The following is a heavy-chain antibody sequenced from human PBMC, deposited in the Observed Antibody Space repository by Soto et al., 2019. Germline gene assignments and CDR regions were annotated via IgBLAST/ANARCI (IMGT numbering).Heavy chain of an antibody. CDR2: INSDGSST. D-gene: IGHD6-19*01. CDR1: GFTFSSYW. V-gene: IGHV3-74*01. Sequence: EVQLVESGGGLVQPGGSLRLSCAASGFTFSSYWMHWVRQAPEKGLVWVSRINSDGSSTSYADSVKGRFTISRDNAKNTLYLQMNSLRAEDTAVYYCARVLPYSSGWYRPYDYWGQGTLVTVSS. J-gene: IGHJ4*02. CDR3: ARVLPYSSGWYRPYDY.